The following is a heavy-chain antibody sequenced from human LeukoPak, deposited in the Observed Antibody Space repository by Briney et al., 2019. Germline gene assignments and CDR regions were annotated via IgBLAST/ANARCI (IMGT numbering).Heavy chain of an antibody. J-gene: IGHJ4*02. CDR1: GYTFTGYY. V-gene: IGHV1-2*02. CDR2: INPNSGGT. Sequence: ASVKVSCKASGYTFTGYYMHWVRQAPGQGLEWMGWINPNSGGTNYAQKFQGRVTTTRDTSISTAYMELSRLRSDDTAVYYCAKARYSGYGHFDYWGRGTLVTVSS. D-gene: IGHD5-12*01. CDR3: AKARYSGYGHFDY.